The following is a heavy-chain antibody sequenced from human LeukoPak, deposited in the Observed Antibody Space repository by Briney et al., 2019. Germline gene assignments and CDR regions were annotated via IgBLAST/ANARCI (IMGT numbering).Heavy chain of an antibody. CDR3: ARSSIAARPGLD. CDR1: GYTFTSYY. V-gene: IGHV1-46*01. D-gene: IGHD6-6*01. CDR2: INPSGGST. Sequence: ASVKVTCKASGYTFTSYYMHWVRQAPGQGLEWMGIINPSGGSTSYAQKFQGRVTMTRDMTTSTVYMELSSLRSEDTAVYYCARSSIAARPGLDWGQGTLVTVSS. J-gene: IGHJ4*02.